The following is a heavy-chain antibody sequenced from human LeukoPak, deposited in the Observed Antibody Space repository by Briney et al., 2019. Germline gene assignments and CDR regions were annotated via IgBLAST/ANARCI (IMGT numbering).Heavy chain of an antibody. Sequence: SETLSLTCAVYGGSFSGYYWSWIRQPPGKGLEWIGEINHSGGTNYNPSLKSRVTISVDTSKNQFSLKLSSVTAADTAVYYCARAPNYGSGSYTDYWGQGTLVTVSS. D-gene: IGHD3-10*01. V-gene: IGHV4-34*01. J-gene: IGHJ4*02. CDR2: INHSGGT. CDR1: GGSFSGYY. CDR3: ARAPNYGSGSYTDY.